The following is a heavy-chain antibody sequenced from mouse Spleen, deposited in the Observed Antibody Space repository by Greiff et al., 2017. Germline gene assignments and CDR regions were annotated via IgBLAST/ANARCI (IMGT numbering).Heavy chain of an antibody. D-gene: IGHD3-2*02. CDR3: ARSGDSYYFDY. CDR2: IDPSDSET. V-gene: IGHV1-52*01. Sequence: QVQLKQPGAELVRPGSSVKLSCKASGYTFTSYWMHWVKQRPIQGLEWIGNIDPSDSETHYNQKFKDKATLTVDKSSSTAYMQLSSLTSEDSAVYYCARSGDSYYFDYWGQGTTLTVSS. J-gene: IGHJ2*01. CDR1: GYTFTSYW.